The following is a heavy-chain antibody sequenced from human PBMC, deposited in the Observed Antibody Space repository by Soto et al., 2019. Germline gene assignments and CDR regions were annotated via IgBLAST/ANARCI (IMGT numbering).Heavy chain of an antibody. J-gene: IGHJ4*02. CDR1: GYTFRSYG. CDR2: ISANNGNT. V-gene: IGHV1-18*01. D-gene: IGHD3-9*01. CDR3: ARDPSAERMSTGYSPDY. Sequence: QVQLVQSGAEVKKPGASVKVSCKTSGYTFRSYGVTWVRQAPGQGLEWMGWISANNGNTHYAQNFQGRVTMTSDTSTTTADMELRSLTSDDTSVYYCARDPSAERMSTGYSPDYCGQVTLVTFSS.